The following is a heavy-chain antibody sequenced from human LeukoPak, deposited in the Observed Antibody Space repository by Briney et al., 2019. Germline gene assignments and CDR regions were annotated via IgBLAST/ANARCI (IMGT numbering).Heavy chain of an antibody. D-gene: IGHD6-19*01. V-gene: IGHV4-59*12. Sequence: SGTLSLTCAVSGVSFRNYYWRWIRQPPGRGLECIGYMYYSGTTNYNPSLKSRVTISVHTSKNQCALNLTSVTAADTAVYYCARRVAGTADAFDVWGQGTTVTVSS. J-gene: IGHJ3*01. CDR3: ARRVAGTADAFDV. CDR2: MYYSGTT. CDR1: GVSFRNYY.